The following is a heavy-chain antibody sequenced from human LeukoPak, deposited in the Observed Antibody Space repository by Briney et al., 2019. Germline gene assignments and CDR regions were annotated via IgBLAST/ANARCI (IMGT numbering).Heavy chain of an antibody. Sequence: PGRSLRLSCAASGFTFSSYAMHWVRQAPGKGLEWVAVISYDGSNKYYADSVKGRFTIPRDNSKNTLYLQMNSLRAEDTAVYYCARDGGPGSGWSDFDYWGQGTLVTVSS. J-gene: IGHJ4*02. CDR2: ISYDGSNK. V-gene: IGHV3-30-3*01. CDR3: ARDGGPGSGWSDFDY. CDR1: GFTFSSYA. D-gene: IGHD6-19*01.